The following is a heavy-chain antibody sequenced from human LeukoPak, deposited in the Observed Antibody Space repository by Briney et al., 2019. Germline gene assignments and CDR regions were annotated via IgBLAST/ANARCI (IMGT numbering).Heavy chain of an antibody. CDR2: VTYDGSNK. Sequence: GGSLRLSCAASGFTFSSYGMHWVRQAPGKGLEWVAVVTYDGSNKYYADSVKGRFTISRDNSKNTLYLQMDSLRAEDTAVYYCAKDEAGFVVVTAIQTTYFDYWGQGTPVTVSS. V-gene: IGHV3-30*18. D-gene: IGHD2-21*02. CDR3: AKDEAGFVVVTAIQTTYFDY. CDR1: GFTFSSYG. J-gene: IGHJ4*02.